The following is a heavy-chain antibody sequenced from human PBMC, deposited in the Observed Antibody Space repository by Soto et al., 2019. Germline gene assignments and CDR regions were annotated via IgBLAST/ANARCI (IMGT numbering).Heavy chain of an antibody. J-gene: IGHJ6*03. D-gene: IGHD2-2*01. CDR3: ARFRFCTSTGCYDPHGYYYYMDV. V-gene: IGHV4-59*01. Sequence: SETLSLTCTVSGGSISNYYWNWIRQPPGKGLEWIGYIYYSGSTNYNPSLKSRVTISVDTSKSQFSLKLSSETAADTAVYYCARFRFCTSTGCYDPHGYYYYMDVWGIATTVTVSS. CDR1: GGSISNYY. CDR2: IYYSGST.